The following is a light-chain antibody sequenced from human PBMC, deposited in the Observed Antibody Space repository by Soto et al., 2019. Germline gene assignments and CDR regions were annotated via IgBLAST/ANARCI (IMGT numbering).Light chain of an antibody. CDR3: QKCKIAHFT. J-gene: IGKJ4*01. CDR1: QDISNF. V-gene: IGKV1-27*01. Sequence: DIQMTQSPSSLSAFVGDTVTITCRASQDISNFLAWYQQKPGKVPKLLIYAASTLQSGVPSRFSGSGSGTEFTLTISLLQPEDVATYYCQKCKIAHFTFGGGTKVEMK. CDR2: AAS.